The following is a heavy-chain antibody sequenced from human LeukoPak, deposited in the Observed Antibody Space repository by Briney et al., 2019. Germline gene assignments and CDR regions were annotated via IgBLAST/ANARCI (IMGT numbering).Heavy chain of an antibody. V-gene: IGHV3-30*02. CDR3: AKAMVRGIDY. D-gene: IGHD3-10*01. J-gene: IGHJ4*02. CDR2: IRYDGSNK. Sequence: GGSLRLSCAASGFTFSSYGMHWVRQAPGKGLEWVAFIRYDGSNKYYADSVKGRFTISRDNSKNTLYLQMNSLRAEDTAVYYCAKAMVRGIDYWGQGTLVTVSS. CDR1: GFTFSSYG.